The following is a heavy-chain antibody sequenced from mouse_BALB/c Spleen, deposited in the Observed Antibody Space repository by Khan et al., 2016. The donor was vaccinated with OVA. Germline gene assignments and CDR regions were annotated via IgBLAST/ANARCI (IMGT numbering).Heavy chain of an antibody. CDR1: GFSLTNYG. D-gene: IGHD2-10*01. J-gene: IGHJ4*01. CDR2: IWSDGST. CDR3: ARQPYYHYNVMDY. V-gene: IGHV2-6-1*01. Sequence: QVQLKESGPGLVAPSQSLSITCTILGFSLTNYGVHWVRQPPGKGLEWLVVIWSDGSTTYNSALKSRLTITKDNSKSQVFLKMNSLQTDDTAIYFCARQPYYHYNVMDYWGQGTSVTGSS.